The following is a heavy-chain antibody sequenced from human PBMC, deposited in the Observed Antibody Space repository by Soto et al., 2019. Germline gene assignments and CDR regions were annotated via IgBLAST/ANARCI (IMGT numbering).Heavy chain of an antibody. J-gene: IGHJ6*02. CDR2: IYHSGST. Sequence: QVQLQESGPGLVKPSGTLSLTCAVSGGSISSSNWWSWVRQPPGKGLEWIGEIYHSGSTNYNPSLKSRVTISVDKSTNQFSLKLTSVTAADTAVYYCARVSGSYYSGMDVWRQGTTVTVSS. CDR1: GGSISSSNW. D-gene: IGHD1-26*01. CDR3: ARVSGSYYSGMDV. V-gene: IGHV4-4*02.